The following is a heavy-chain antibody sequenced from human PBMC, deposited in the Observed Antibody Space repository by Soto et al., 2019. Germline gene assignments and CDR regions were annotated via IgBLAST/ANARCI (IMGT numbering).Heavy chain of an antibody. J-gene: IGHJ6*02. CDR1: GFTFSSYA. V-gene: IGHV3-30-3*01. D-gene: IGHD6-6*01. Sequence: PGGSLRLSCAASGFTFSSYAMHWVRQAPGKGLEWVAVISYDGSNKYYADSVKGRFTISRDNSKNTLYLQMNSLRAEDTAVYYCARERLSSSANYYYYYGMDVWGQGTTVTVSS. CDR3: ARERLSSSANYYYYYGMDV. CDR2: ISYDGSNK.